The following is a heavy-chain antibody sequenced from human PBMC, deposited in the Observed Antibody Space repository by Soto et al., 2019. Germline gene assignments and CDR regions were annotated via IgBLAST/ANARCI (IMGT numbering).Heavy chain of an antibody. Sequence: KLPLTCAFSDRSMISGNPYSWSWIRRPPGKGMEWIVPSSHTGSTADNPHLNSRLTITVDKSKNQFSLRLSSVTAADMAVYYWARAVATYFGTWFDPWGQGILVTVSS. CDR2: SSHTGST. J-gene: IGHJ5*02. V-gene: IGHV4-30-2*01. CDR1: DRSMISGNPYS. CDR3: ARAVATYFGTWFDP. D-gene: IGHD2-15*01.